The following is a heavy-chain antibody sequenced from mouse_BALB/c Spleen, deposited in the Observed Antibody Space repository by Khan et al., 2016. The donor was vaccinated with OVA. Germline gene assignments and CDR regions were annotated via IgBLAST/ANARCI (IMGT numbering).Heavy chain of an antibody. V-gene: IGHV9-3*02. Sequence: QIQLVQSGPEPKKPGETVKISCKASGYTFTNYGLNWVKQAPGKVLKWMGWINTNTGEPTYAEEFKGHFAFSLEPYANTAFLQINTLKNEDTATYFCASRCRTAYPLYYYPLDYWGQGTSVTVSS. CDR2: INTNTGEP. D-gene: IGHD1-2*01. J-gene: IGHJ4*01. CDR1: GYTFTNYG. CDR3: ASRCRTAYPLYYYPLDY.